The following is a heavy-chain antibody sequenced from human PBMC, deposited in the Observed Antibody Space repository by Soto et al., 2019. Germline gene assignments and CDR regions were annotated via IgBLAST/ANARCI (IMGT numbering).Heavy chain of an antibody. V-gene: IGHV4-39*01. CDR1: GGSISSSSYY. D-gene: IGHD4-4*01. J-gene: IGHJ4*02. CDR3: AYPSYYSNDEEEFDY. CDR2: IYYSGST. Sequence: QLQLQESGPGLVKPSETLSLTCTVSGGSISSSSYYWGWIRQPPGKGLEWIGSIYYSGSTYYNPSLKSRVTIPVDTSKNQFSLKLSSVTAADTAVYYCAYPSYYSNDEEEFDYWGQGTLVTVSS.